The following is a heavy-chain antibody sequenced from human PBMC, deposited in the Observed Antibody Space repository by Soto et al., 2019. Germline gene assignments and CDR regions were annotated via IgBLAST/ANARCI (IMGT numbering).Heavy chain of an antibody. Sequence: PGGSLRLSCAASGFTFSSYAMHWVRQAPGKGLEWVAVISYDGSNKYYADTVKGRFTISRDNSKNTLYLKMNSLRAEDTFVYYCARDEWLLSSYYYYGMDVWGQGTTVTVSS. CDR1: GFTFSSYA. D-gene: IGHD3-3*01. CDR2: ISYDGSNK. V-gene: IGHV3-30-3*01. CDR3: ARDEWLLSSYYYYGMDV. J-gene: IGHJ6*02.